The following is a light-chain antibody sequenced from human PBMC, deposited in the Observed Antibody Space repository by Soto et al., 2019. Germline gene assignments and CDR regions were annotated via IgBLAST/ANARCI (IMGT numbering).Light chain of an antibody. CDR1: SSDVGSYNL. J-gene: IGLJ2*01. CDR2: EGS. CDR3: CSYAGSSPGV. Sequence: QSALTQPASVSGSPGQSITISCTGTSSDVGSYNLVSWYQQHPGKAPKLMIYEGSKRPSGVSNRFSGSKSGNTASLTISGLRAEDEADYYCCSYAGSSPGVFGEGTNSPS. V-gene: IGLV2-23*01.